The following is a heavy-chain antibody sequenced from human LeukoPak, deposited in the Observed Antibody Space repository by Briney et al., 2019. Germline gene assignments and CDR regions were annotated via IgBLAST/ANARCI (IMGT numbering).Heavy chain of an antibody. Sequence: PGGSLRLSCAASGFSFSSYAMHWVRQAPGKGLEWVSYISSSGSTIYYADSVKGRFTISRDNAKNSLYLQMNSLRAEDTAVYYCAREGGSPIPGFDYWGQGTLVTVSS. CDR2: ISSSGSTI. J-gene: IGHJ4*02. D-gene: IGHD1-26*01. CDR1: GFSFSSYA. CDR3: AREGGSPIPGFDY. V-gene: IGHV3-48*03.